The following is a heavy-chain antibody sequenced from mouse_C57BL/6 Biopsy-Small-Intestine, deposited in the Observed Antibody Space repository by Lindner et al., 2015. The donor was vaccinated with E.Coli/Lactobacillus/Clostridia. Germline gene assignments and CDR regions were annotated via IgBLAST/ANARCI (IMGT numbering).Heavy chain of an antibody. CDR1: GYAFSNYW. CDR2: IYPGDGDT. J-gene: IGHJ1*03. Sequence: VQLQESGAELVKPGASVKISCKASGYAFSNYWMNWVEQRSGKGLEWIGQIYPGDGDTNYNGKFKGKATLTADKSSSTAYMQLSSLTSEDSAVYFCARHYYGSSYDWYFDVWGTGTTVTVSS. D-gene: IGHD1-1*01. V-gene: IGHV1-80*01. CDR3: ARHYYGSSYDWYFDV.